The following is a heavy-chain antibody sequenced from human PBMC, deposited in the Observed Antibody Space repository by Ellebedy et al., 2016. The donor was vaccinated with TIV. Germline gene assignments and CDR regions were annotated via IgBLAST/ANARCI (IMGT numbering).Heavy chain of an antibody. CDR3: AKVQRMQLLYWYFDL. D-gene: IGHD1-1*01. Sequence: PGGSLRLSCAASEFTFNKYAMSWVRQAPGKGLEWVSGISGDGGSPSYADFVEGRFSISRDNSRNTLHLHMNSLRAEDTAVYYCAKVQRMQLLYWYFDLWGRGTLVTVSS. CDR1: EFTFNKYA. CDR2: ISGDGGSP. V-gene: IGHV3-23*01. J-gene: IGHJ2*01.